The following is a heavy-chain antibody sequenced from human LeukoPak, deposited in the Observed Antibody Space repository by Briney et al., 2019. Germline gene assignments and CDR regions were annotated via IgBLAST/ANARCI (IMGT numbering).Heavy chain of an antibody. J-gene: IGHJ4*02. CDR1: GGSFSGYY. D-gene: IGHD3-10*01. V-gene: IGHV4-34*01. CDR3: ARGGFAYYYGSGSYYNAPYFDY. CDR2: INHSGST. Sequence: SETLSLTCAVYGGSFSGYYWSWIRQPPGKGLEWIGEINHSGSTNYNPSLKSRVTISVDTSKNRFSLKLSSVTAADTAVYYCARGGFAYYYGSGSYYNAPYFDYWGQGTLVTVSS.